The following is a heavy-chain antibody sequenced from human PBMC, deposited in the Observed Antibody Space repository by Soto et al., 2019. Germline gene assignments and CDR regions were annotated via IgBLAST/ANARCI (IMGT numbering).Heavy chain of an antibody. J-gene: IGHJ5*02. D-gene: IGHD3-10*01. CDR2: ISGSGGST. CDR3: AKDHTPKLPWFETDWFDP. CDR1: GFTFSSYA. V-gene: IGHV3-23*01. Sequence: PGGSLRLSCAASGFTFSSYAMSWVRQAPGKGLEWVSAISGSGGSTYYADSVKGRFTISRDNSKNTLYLQMNSLRAEDTAVYYCAKDHTPKLPWFETDWFDPWGQGTLVTVSS.